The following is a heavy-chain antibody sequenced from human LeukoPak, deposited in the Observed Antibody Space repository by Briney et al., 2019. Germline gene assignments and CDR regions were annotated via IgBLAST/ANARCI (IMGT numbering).Heavy chain of an antibody. Sequence: GSSVKVSCKASGGTFSSYAISWVRQAPGQGLEWMGGIIPIFGTANYAQKFQGRVTITADESTSTAYMELSSLRSEDTAVYYCARTSDTAMVYPGYYYYYMDVWGKGTTVTVSS. CDR1: GGTFSSYA. CDR3: ARTSDTAMVYPGYYYYYMDV. D-gene: IGHD5-18*01. CDR2: IIPIFGTA. V-gene: IGHV1-69*01. J-gene: IGHJ6*03.